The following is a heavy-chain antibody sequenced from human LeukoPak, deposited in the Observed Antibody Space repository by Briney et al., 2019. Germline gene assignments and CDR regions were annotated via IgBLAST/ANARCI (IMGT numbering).Heavy chain of an antibody. CDR2: ITISRDST. D-gene: IGHD2-15*01. CDR1: GFTFGTSA. V-gene: IGHV3-23*01. Sequence: PGGSLRLSCAASGFTFGTSAMSWVRQAPGKGLEWVSSITISRDSTYYADSVKGRSTISSDNSKNTLYLQMNSLRAEDTAVYYCAKELRPNDYWGQGTLVTVSS. J-gene: IGHJ4*02. CDR3: AKELRPNDY.